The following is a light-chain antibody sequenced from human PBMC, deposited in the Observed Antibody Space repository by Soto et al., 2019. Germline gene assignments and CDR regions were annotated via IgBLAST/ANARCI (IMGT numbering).Light chain of an antibody. CDR1: SGSIGSSY. J-gene: IGLJ3*02. V-gene: IGLV6-57*01. Sequence: NFMLTQPHSVSESPGKTVTISCTRSSGSIGSSYVRWYQQRPGSSPTTVIFEDNQRPTGVPVRFSGSIDSSSNSASLVIFGLRTEDEADFYCQPYDTTLPLVFGGGTNLTVL. CDR3: QPYDTTLPLV. CDR2: EDN.